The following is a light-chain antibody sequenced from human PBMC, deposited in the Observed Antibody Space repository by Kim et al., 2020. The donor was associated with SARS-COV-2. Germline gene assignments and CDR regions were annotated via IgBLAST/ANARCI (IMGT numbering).Light chain of an antibody. CDR1: TSDVGGYKY. CDR3: KSYTSSSTWV. Sequence: GHSITISCTGPTSDVGGYKYVSWYQQHPGKAPKLLIYAVSNRPSGVSNRFSGSKSGNTASLSISGLQAEDEADYYCKSYTSSSTWVFGGGTKLTVL. V-gene: IGLV2-14*03. CDR2: AVS. J-gene: IGLJ3*02.